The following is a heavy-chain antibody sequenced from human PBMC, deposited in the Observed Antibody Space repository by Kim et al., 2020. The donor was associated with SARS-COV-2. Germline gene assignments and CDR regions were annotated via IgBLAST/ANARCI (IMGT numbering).Heavy chain of an antibody. CDR3: AKGKNIVGATTSIDY. Sequence: GGSLRLSCAASGFTFSSYAMSWVRQAPGKGLEWVSAISGSGGSTYYADSVKGRFTISRDNSKNTLYLQMNSLRAEDTAVYYCAKGKNIVGATTSIDYWGQGTLVTVSS. J-gene: IGHJ4*02. CDR1: GFTFSSYA. CDR2: ISGSGGST. D-gene: IGHD1-26*01. V-gene: IGHV3-23*01.